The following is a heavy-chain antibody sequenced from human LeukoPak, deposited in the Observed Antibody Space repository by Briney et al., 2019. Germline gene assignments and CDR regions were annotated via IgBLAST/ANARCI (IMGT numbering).Heavy chain of an antibody. CDR2: ISTSSSYI. CDR3: ARGWEALDY. D-gene: IGHD1-26*01. V-gene: IGHV3-21*01. J-gene: IGHJ4*02. Sequence: PGGSLRLSCAASGFTFSRYRMNWVGQAPGKGRECVSSISTSSSYISYADSVHGRFTISRDNANNSLYLHMNSLSAEDTAVYYCARGWEALDYWGQGALVTVSS. CDR1: GFTFSRYR.